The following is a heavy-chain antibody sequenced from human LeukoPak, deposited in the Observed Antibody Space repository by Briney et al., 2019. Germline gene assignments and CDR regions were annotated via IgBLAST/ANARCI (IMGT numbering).Heavy chain of an antibody. CDR2: IYHSGST. CDR1: GGSISSGGYY. D-gene: IGHD3-22*01. CDR3: ARERFSGYYDSSVSQDPDY. V-gene: IGHV4-30-2*01. J-gene: IGHJ4*02. Sequence: PSETLSLTCTVSGGSISSGGYYWSWIRQPPGKGLEWIGYIYHSGSTYYNPSLKSRVTISADRSKNRFSLKLSSVTAADTAVYYCARERFSGYYDSSVSQDPDYWGQGTLVTVSS.